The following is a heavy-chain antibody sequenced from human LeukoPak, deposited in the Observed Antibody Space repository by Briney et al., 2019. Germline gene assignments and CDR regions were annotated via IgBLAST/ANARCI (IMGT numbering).Heavy chain of an antibody. D-gene: IGHD2-8*01. J-gene: IGHJ4*02. CDR2: IYSGGTI. CDR1: GFTVSNNY. V-gene: IGHV3-66*01. Sequence: GGSLRLSCAASGFTVSNNYMSWVRQAPGKGLEGVSLIYSGGTIYYADSVRGRFTISRDNSKNTLYLQMNSLRVEDAAVYYCATHPTNNCWGQGTLVTVSS. CDR3: ATHPTNNC.